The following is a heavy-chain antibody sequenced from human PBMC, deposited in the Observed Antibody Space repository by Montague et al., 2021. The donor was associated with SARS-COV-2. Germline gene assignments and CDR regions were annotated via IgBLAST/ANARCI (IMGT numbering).Heavy chain of an antibody. D-gene: IGHD3-9*01. V-gene: IGHV4-39*07. CDR3: ARHLRYYDWRADY. CDR2: GST. Sequence: GSTYYNPSLKSRATIFVDTSNSQFSLKLTSVTAACTAVYYCARHLRYYDWRADYWGQGTLVSVSS. J-gene: IGHJ4*02.